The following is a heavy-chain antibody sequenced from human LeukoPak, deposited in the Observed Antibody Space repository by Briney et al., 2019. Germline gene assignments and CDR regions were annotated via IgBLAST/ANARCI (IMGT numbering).Heavy chain of an antibody. V-gene: IGHV3-30*02. CDR1: GFTFSSNG. CDR3: AKGAKSASIIMLRGVRGYYYMDV. Sequence: PGGSLRLSCVASGFTFSSNGMHWVRQAPGKGLEWVAFIRNDGSNKYYVDSVKGRFTIYRDNSKDTLYLQMNSLRAEDTAVYYCAKGAKSASIIMLRGVRGYYYMDVWGKGTTVTISS. D-gene: IGHD3-10*01. CDR2: IRNDGSNK. J-gene: IGHJ6*03.